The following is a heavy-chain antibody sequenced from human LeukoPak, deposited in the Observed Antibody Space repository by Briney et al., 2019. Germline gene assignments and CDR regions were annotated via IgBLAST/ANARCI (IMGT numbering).Heavy chain of an antibody. V-gene: IGHV4-39*01. CDR3: ASQYCSSTSCSREPFDY. CDR2: IYYSGST. Sequence: PSETLSLTCTGSGGSISSSSYYWGWIRQPLGKGLEWIGSIYYSGSTYYNPSLKSRVTISVDTSKNQFSLKLSSVTAADTAVYYCASQYCSSTSCSREPFDYWGQGTLVTVSS. CDR1: GGSISSSSYY. J-gene: IGHJ4*02. D-gene: IGHD2-2*01.